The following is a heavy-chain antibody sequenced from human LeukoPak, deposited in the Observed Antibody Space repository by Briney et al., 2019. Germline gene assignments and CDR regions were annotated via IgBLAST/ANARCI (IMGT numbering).Heavy chain of an antibody. CDR1: GGSISSGGYS. CDR2: IYHSGST. CDR3: ARGQGRRGYKMKPFDY. V-gene: IGHV4-30-2*01. J-gene: IGHJ4*02. D-gene: IGHD5-18*01. Sequence: PSETLSLTCAVSGGSISSGGYSWSWIRQPPGKGLEWIGYIYHSGSTNYNPSLKSRVTISVDTSKNQFSLKLSSVTAADTAVYYCARGQGRRGYKMKPFDYWGQGTLVTVSS.